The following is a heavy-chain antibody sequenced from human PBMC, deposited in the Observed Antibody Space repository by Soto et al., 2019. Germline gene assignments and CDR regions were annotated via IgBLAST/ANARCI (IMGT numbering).Heavy chain of an antibody. J-gene: IGHJ6*02. Sequence: PGGSLRLSCAASGFTLSSYAMSWVRQAPGKGLEWVSAISGSGGSTYYADSVKGRFTISRDNSKNTLYLQMNSLRAEDTAVYYCAKSWYYDFWSGSLTYYYGMDVWGQGTTVTVSS. V-gene: IGHV3-23*01. D-gene: IGHD3-3*01. CDR1: GFTLSSYA. CDR3: AKSWYYDFWSGSLTYYYGMDV. CDR2: ISGSGGST.